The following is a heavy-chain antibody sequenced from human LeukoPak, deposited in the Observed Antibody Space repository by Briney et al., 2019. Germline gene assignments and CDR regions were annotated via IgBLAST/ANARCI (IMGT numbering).Heavy chain of an antibody. D-gene: IGHD5-18*01. CDR1: GFTFSSYA. CDR3: ARTGYSYGYYFDY. V-gene: IGHV3-30*04. J-gene: IGHJ4*02. Sequence: SGGSLRLSCAASGFTFSSYAMHWVRRAPGKGLEWVAVTSYDGSNKYYADSVKGRFTISRDNSKNTLYLQMNSLRAEDTAVYYCARTGYSYGYYFDYWGQGTLVTVSS. CDR2: TSYDGSNK.